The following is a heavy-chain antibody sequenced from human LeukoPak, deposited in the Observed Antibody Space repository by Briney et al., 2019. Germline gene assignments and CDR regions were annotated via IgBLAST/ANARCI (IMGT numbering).Heavy chain of an antibody. J-gene: IGHJ5*02. D-gene: IGHD6-19*01. CDR2: ISGSGDST. CDR3: AKDPYSSGPYNWFDP. V-gene: IGHV3-23*01. CDR1: GFSFSSYA. Sequence: QPGGSLRLSCATSGFSFSSYAMTWVRQAPGKGLEWVSAISGSGDSTYYADSVKGLFTISRDNSKNTLCLQMNRLRAEDTAVYYCAKDPYSSGPYNWFDPWGQGTLVSVSS.